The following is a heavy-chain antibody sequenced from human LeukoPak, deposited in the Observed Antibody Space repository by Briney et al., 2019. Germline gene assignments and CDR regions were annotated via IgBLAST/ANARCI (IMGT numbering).Heavy chain of an antibody. Sequence: PSETLSLTCAVYGGSFSGYYWSWIRQPPGKGLEWIGEINHSGSTNYNPSLKSRVTISVDTSKNQFSLKLSSVTAADTAVYYCARRSAWRQVFDYWGQGTLVTVSS. V-gene: IGHV4-34*01. CDR2: INHSGST. CDR3: ARRSAWRQVFDY. D-gene: IGHD3-3*01. J-gene: IGHJ4*02. CDR1: GGSFSGYY.